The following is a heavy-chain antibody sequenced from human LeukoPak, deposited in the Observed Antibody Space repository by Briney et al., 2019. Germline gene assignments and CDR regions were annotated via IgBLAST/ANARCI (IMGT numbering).Heavy chain of an antibody. D-gene: IGHD2-2*01. CDR1: GGSISSYY. Sequence: PSETLSLTCTVSGGSISSYYGSWIRQPPGRGPEWIGYLYYSGNTNYNPSLKSRVTISVDTSKNQFSLKLSSVTAADAAVYYCARDLGYCSTTSCYNWFDPWGQGTLVTVSS. J-gene: IGHJ5*02. V-gene: IGHV4-59*01. CDR3: ARDLGYCSTTSCYNWFDP. CDR2: LYYSGNT.